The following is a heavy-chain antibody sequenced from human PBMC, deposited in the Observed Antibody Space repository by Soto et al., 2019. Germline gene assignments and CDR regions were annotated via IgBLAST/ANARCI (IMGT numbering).Heavy chain of an antibody. CDR3: ARLRYCSGGSCYSNYYYYGMDV. CDR1: GYSFTSYW. Sequence: GESLKISCKGSGYSFTSYWIGWVRQMPGKGLEWMGIIYPGDYDTRYSPSFQGQVTISADKSISTAYLQWSSLKASDTAMYYCARLRYCSGGSCYSNYYYYGMDVWGQGTTVTVSS. J-gene: IGHJ6*02. CDR2: IYPGDYDT. V-gene: IGHV5-51*01. D-gene: IGHD2-15*01.